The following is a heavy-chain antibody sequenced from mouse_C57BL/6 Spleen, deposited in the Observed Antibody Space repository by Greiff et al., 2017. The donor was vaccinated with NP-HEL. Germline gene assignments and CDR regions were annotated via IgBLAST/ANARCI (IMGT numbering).Heavy chain of an antibody. CDR2: IYYSGTI. Sequence: VQLKQSGPGLVKPSQTVFLTCTVTGISITTGNYRWSWIRQFPGNKLEWIGYIYYSGTITYNPSLTSRTTITRDTPKNQFFLEMNSLTAEDTATYYCARWKVGRAYYFDYWGQGTTLTVSS. J-gene: IGHJ2*01. V-gene: IGHV3-5*01. CDR1: GISITTGNYR. CDR3: ARWKVGRAYYFDY. D-gene: IGHD4-1*01.